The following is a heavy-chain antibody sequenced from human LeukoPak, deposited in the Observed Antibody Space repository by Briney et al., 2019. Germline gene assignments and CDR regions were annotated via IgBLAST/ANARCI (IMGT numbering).Heavy chain of an antibody. CDR2: INQTGSEK. Sequence: GGSLRLSCGASGFIFSSHWVSWVRQAPGKGLEWVANINQTGSEKYYVDSVKGRFTISRDNAKNSLFLQMDSLRVEDTAVYYCARALAHSTGDYWGQGTLVTVSS. V-gene: IGHV3-7*04. J-gene: IGHJ4*02. CDR1: GFIFSSHW. D-gene: IGHD2-15*01. CDR3: ARALAHSTGDY.